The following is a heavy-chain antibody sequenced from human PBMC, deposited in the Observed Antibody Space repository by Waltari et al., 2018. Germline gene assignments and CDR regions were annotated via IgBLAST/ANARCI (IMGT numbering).Heavy chain of an antibody. CDR1: GYPVTGYY. J-gene: IGHJ5*02. CDR3: ARDHLPGVPNWFDP. CDR2: INPNSGGT. V-gene: IGHV1-2*02. D-gene: IGHD3-10*01. Sequence: QVLLVQSGAEVKKPGASVKVCCKASGYPVTGYYMPWLRRAPGQGLEWMGWINPNSGGTNYAQKFQGRVTMTRDTSISTAYMELSRLRSDDTAVYYCARDHLPGVPNWFDPWGQGTLVTVSS.